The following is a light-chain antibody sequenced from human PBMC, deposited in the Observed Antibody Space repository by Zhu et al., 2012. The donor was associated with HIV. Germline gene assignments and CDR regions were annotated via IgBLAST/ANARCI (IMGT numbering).Light chain of an antibody. CDR1: QSVRSSY. CDR2: GVS. Sequence: EIVLTQSPGTLSLSPGERATLSCRASQSVRSSYLAWYQQKPGQAPRLLIYGVSSRATGIPDRFSGSGSGTDFTLTISRLEPEDFAVYYCQQYGSSSWTFGQGTKVEIK. V-gene: IGKV3-20*01. J-gene: IGKJ1*01. CDR3: QQYGSSSWT.